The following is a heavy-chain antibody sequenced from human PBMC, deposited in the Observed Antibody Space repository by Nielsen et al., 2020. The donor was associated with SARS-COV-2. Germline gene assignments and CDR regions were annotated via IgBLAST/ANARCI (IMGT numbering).Heavy chain of an antibody. CDR3: ASDLSGRGDY. V-gene: IGHV3-74*01. D-gene: IGHD6-19*01. Sequence: ETLSLTCTVSGGSISSYYWSWIRQPPGKGLEWVSRTDEYGTIINYADSVKGRFAISRDNAKNTLYLQMNSLRADDTAMYYCASDLSGRGDYWGQGTLVTVSS. CDR1: GGSISSYY. CDR2: TDEYGTII. J-gene: IGHJ4*02.